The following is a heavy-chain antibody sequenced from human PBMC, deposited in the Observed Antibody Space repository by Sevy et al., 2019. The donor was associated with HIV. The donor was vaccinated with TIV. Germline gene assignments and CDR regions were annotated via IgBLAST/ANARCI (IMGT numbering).Heavy chain of an antibody. D-gene: IGHD2-15*01. CDR3: ARENCSGGSCSQYNWFDP. Sequence: SETLSLTCTVSGGAISSGGYYWSGIRQHPGKGLEWIGYIYYSGSTYYNPSLKSRVTISVDTSKNQFSLKLSSVTAADTAVYYCARENCSGGSCSQYNWFDPWGQGTLVTVSS. CDR2: IYYSGST. J-gene: IGHJ5*02. V-gene: IGHV4-31*03. CDR1: GGAISSGGYY.